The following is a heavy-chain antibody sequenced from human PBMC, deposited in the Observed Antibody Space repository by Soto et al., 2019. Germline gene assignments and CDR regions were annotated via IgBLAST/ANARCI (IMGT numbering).Heavy chain of an antibody. J-gene: IGHJ6*02. V-gene: IGHV5-10-1*01. CDR1: GYSFTSYW. CDR3: GLLWFGELPPYYYYGMDV. CDR2: IDPSDSYT. D-gene: IGHD3-10*01. Sequence: PGESLKISCKGSGYSFTSYWISWVRQMPGKGLEWMGRIDPSDSYTNYSPSFQGHVTISADKSISTAYLQWSSLKASDTAMYYCGLLWFGELPPYYYYGMDVWGQGTTVTVSS.